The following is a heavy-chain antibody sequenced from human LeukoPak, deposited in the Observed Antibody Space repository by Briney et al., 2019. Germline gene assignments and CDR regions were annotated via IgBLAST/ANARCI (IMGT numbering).Heavy chain of an antibody. V-gene: IGHV1-8*01. J-gene: IGHJ4*02. CDR3: ATDIWTIAYCGGDCSVY. Sequence: GASVKVSCKTSGYTFTNYDINWVRQATGQGLEWMGWMNPNSGSTGYAQKFLDKVTMTRNTSISTAYMELSSLRSEDTAVYYCATDIWTIAYCGGDCSVYWGQGTLVTVSS. CDR2: MNPNSGST. CDR1: GYTFTNYD. D-gene: IGHD2-21*01.